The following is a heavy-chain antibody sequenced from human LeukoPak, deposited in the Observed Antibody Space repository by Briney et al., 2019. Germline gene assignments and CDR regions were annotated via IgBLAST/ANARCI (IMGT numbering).Heavy chain of an antibody. V-gene: IGHV4-34*10. J-gene: IGHJ6*03. CDR1: GGSFSDYD. D-gene: IGHD2-2*01. Sequence: SETLSLTCAVYGGSFSDYDWSWIRQPPGKGLEWIGEISHSGTTNCDPSLKSRISMSIDTSRSQFSLKLSSVTAADTAAYYCARVTSSWLTHSENYYYYYMDVWGKGTTVTISS. CDR3: ARVTSSWLTHSENYYYYYMDV. CDR2: ISHSGTT.